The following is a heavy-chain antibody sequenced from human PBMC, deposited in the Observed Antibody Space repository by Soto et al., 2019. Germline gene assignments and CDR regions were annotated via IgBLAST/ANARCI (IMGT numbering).Heavy chain of an antibody. CDR2: ISTGGAYM. J-gene: IGHJ4*02. CDR3: ARDIASPGGDYFDS. CDR1: GFTFRNYN. Sequence: EVQLVASGGGLVKAGGSLRLFCTASGFTFRNYNMNWVRQAPGKGLEWVSSISTGGAYMFYADSVKGRFTISRDNAQNSLFLQIDIPRAEDTAVYYCARDIASPGGDYFDSWGQGTLVTVSS. V-gene: IGHV3-21*06. D-gene: IGHD2-21*01.